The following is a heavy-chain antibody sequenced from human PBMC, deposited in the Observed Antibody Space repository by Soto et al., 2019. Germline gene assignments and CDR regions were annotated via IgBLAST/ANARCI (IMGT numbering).Heavy chain of an antibody. CDR3: ARHQPDDFWSGHGMDV. J-gene: IGHJ6*02. CDR1: GYSFTSYW. V-gene: IGHV5-10-1*01. CDR2: IDPSDSYT. D-gene: IGHD3-3*01. Sequence: GESLKISCKGSGYSFTSYWISWVRQMPGKGLEWMGRIDPSDSYTNYSPSFQGHVTISADKSISTAYLQWSSLKASDTAMYYCARHQPDDFWSGHGMDVWGQGTTVTVSS.